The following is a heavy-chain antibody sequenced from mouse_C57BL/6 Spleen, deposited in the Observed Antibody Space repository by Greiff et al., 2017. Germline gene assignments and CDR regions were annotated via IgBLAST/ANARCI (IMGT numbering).Heavy chain of an antibody. J-gene: IGHJ2*01. Sequence: QVQLKESGPELVKPGASVKISCKASGYAFSSSWMNWVKQRPGKGLEWIGRIYPGDGDTNYNGKFKGKATLTADKSSSTAYMQLSSLTSEDSAVYFCAREETYYYGSRGDYWGQGTTLTVSS. V-gene: IGHV1-82*01. D-gene: IGHD1-1*01. CDR1: GYAFSSSW. CDR3: AREETYYYGSRGDY. CDR2: IYPGDGDT.